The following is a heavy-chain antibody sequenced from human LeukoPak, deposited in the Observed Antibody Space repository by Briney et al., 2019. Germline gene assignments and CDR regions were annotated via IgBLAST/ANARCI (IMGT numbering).Heavy chain of an antibody. CDR3: ARLSGGSWANTEYFPD. CDR2: VYRRRRHT. J-gene: IGHJ1*01. V-gene: IGHV5-51*01. D-gene: IGHD7-27*01. CDR1: RYTFNTDW. Sequence: SLTISCKASRYTFNTDWTGCVRQKPVKSLECLSLVYRRRRHTRYSPSFQGHFTISADKTVTTAYLQWSSLEASDTAVYYCARLSGGSWANTEYFPDWGQGTLVIVSS.